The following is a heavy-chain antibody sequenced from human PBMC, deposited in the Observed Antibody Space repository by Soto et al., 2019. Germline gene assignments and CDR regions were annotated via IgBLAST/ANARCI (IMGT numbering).Heavy chain of an antibody. Sequence: PGGSLRLSCAASGFTFSSYSMNWVRQAPGKGLEWVSYISSSSSTIYYADSVKGRFTISRDNAKNSLYLQMNSLRDEDTAVYYCAGGDCSGGSCYSSDASDIWGQGTMVTVS. D-gene: IGHD2-15*01. J-gene: IGHJ3*02. CDR3: AGGDCSGGSCYSSDASDI. CDR2: ISSSSSTI. CDR1: GFTFSSYS. V-gene: IGHV3-48*02.